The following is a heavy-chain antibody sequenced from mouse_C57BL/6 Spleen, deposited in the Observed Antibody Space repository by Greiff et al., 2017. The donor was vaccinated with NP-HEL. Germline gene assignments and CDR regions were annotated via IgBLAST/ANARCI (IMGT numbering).Heavy chain of an antibody. CDR1: GYTFTDYY. V-gene: IGHV1-26*01. Sequence: EVQLQQSGPELVKPGASVKISCKASGYTFTDYYMNWVKQSHGKSLEWIGDINPNNGGTSYNQKFKGKATLTVDKSSSTAYMELRSLTSEDSAVYYCARGRKRWYFDVWGTGTTVTVSS. J-gene: IGHJ1*03. CDR2: INPNNGGT. CDR3: ARGRKRWYFDV.